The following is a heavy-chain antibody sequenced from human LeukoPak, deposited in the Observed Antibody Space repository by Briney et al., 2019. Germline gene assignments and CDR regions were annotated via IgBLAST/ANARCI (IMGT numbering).Heavy chain of an antibody. CDR1: GFTFSSYW. V-gene: IGHV3-7*01. J-gene: IGHJ4*02. D-gene: IGHD3-3*01. Sequence: GGSLRPSCAASGFTFSSYWMGWVRQAPGKGLEWVANIKRDGSERYYVDSVKGRFTISRDNAQNSLYLQMNSLRDEDTGVYYCARDKEAAVDFWSGYYPLWGQGTLVTVSS. CDR3: ARDKEAAVDFWSGYYPL. CDR2: IKRDGSER.